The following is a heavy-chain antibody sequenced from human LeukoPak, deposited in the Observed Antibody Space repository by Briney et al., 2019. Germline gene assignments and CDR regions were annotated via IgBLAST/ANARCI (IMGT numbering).Heavy chain of an antibody. CDR2: IWYDGSNK. CDR3: ARDLRGSGSYWPVPSYFGMDV. J-gene: IGHJ6*02. D-gene: IGHD3-10*01. Sequence: GGSLRLSCAASGFTFSNQWMTWVRQAPGKGLEWVAVIWYDGSNKYYADSVKGRFTISRDNSKNTLYLQMNSLRAEDTAVYYCARDLRGSGSYWPVPSYFGMDVWGQGTTVTVSS. CDR1: GFTFSNQW. V-gene: IGHV3-33*08.